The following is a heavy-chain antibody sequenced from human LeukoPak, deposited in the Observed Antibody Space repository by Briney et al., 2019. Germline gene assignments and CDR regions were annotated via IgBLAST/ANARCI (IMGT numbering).Heavy chain of an antibody. CDR2: IYYSGST. D-gene: IGHD2-15*01. J-gene: IGHJ5*02. CDR3: ARDNCSGGSCYPNWFDP. Sequence: PSETLSLTCTVSGGSISTYYWSWIRQPPGKGLEWIGYIYYSGSTNYNPSLKSRVTVSVDTSKNQFSLKLSSVTAADTAVYYCARDNCSGGSCYPNWFDPWGQGTLVTVSS. CDR1: GGSISTYY. V-gene: IGHV4-59*01.